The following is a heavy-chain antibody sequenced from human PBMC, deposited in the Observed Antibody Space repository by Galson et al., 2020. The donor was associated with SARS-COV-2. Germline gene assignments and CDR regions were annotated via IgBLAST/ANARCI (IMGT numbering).Heavy chain of an antibody. CDR3: ARVPTEGNSAWSFFDF. Sequence: SETLSLTCAVSRGSISSGGYSWSWIRQTPGKGLEWIGYIYHSGSAYWNPSLESRLTLSVDTSKNQFSLKLTSVTAADTAVYYCARVPTEGNSAWSFFDFWGQGILVTVSS. V-gene: IGHV4-30-4*07. CDR1: RGSISSGGYS. CDR2: IYHSGSA. D-gene: IGHD5-18*01. J-gene: IGHJ4*02.